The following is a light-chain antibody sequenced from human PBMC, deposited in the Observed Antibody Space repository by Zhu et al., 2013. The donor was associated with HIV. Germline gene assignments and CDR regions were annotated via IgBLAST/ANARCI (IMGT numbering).Light chain of an antibody. Sequence: QSALTQPPSASGSPGQSVTISCTGTSSDVGSYNLVSWYQQHPGKAPKLMIYEVSKRPSGVSNRFSGSKSGNTASLTISGLQAEDEADYYCCSYAGSSTSLVFGGGTKLTVL. CDR1: SSDVGSYNL. CDR3: CSYAGSSTSLV. CDR2: EVS. V-gene: IGLV2-23*02. J-gene: IGLJ3*02.